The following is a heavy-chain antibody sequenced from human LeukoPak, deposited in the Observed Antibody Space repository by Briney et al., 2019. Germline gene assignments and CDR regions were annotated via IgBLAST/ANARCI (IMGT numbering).Heavy chain of an antibody. CDR3: ATSSPSDSYYYYGMDV. V-gene: IGHV4-59*01. D-gene: IGHD6-6*01. CDR2: IYYSGST. CDR1: GGSISSYY. Sequence: PSETLSLTCTVSGGSISSYYWSWIRQPPGKGLEWIGYIYYSGSTNYNPSLKSRVTISVDTSKNQFSLKLSSVTAADTAVCYCATSSPSDSYYYYGMDVWGQGTTVTVSS. J-gene: IGHJ6*02.